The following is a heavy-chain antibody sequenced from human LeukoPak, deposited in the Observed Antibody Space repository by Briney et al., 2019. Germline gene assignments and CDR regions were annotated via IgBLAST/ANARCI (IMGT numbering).Heavy chain of an antibody. Sequence: GGSLRLSCTVSGFSLSSYALSWVRRAPGKGLEWVSATSSSDAGKYYADSVRGRFTISRDNSRNTMYLQMNSLRVEDAAVYYCAKAPVTSCRGAFCYPFDSWGQGILVTVSS. CDR3: AKAPVTSCRGAFCYPFDS. V-gene: IGHV3-23*01. J-gene: IGHJ4*02. CDR1: GFSLSSYA. CDR2: TSSSDAGK. D-gene: IGHD2-15*01.